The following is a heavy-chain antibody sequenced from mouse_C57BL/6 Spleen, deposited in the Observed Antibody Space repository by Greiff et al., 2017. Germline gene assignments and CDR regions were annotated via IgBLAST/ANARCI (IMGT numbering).Heavy chain of an antibody. CDR1: GYTFTSYW. Sequence: QVQLQQPGAELVKPGASVKLSCKASGYTFTSYWMQWVKQRPGQGLEWIGEIDPSDSYTNYNQKFKGKATLTVDTSSSTAYMQLINLASEDSAVYYCARFRPPYWYFDVWGTGTTVTVSS. CDR3: ARFRPPYWYFDV. V-gene: IGHV1-50*01. CDR2: IDPSDSYT. J-gene: IGHJ1*03.